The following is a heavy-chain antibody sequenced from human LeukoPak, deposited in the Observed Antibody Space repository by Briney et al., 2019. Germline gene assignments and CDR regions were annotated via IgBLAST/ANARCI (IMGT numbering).Heavy chain of an antibody. Sequence: TGGPLRLSCAASGFTFSSYSMNWVRQAPGKGLEWVSSISSSSSYIYYADSVKGRFTISRDNAKNSLYLQMNSLRAEDTAVYYCARDRVDSNAFDIWGQGTMVTVSS. CDR3: ARDRVDSNAFDI. J-gene: IGHJ3*02. CDR1: GFTFSSYS. CDR2: ISSSSSYI. D-gene: IGHD3/OR15-3a*01. V-gene: IGHV3-21*01.